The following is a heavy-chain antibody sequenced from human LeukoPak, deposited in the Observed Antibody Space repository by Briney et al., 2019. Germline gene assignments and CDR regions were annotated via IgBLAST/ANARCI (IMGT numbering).Heavy chain of an antibody. D-gene: IGHD3-3*01. V-gene: IGHV4-39*01. Sequence: SQTLSLTCTVSGGSISTSSYFWGWIRQPPGKGLQWIGTIYYRGSTYYNPSLKSRVTIFVDTSKNQFSLKLSSVTAADTAVYYCARQAYNDYWSGFDYWGQGTLVPVSS. CDR1: GGSISTSSYF. J-gene: IGHJ4*02. CDR2: IYYRGST. CDR3: ARQAYNDYWSGFDY.